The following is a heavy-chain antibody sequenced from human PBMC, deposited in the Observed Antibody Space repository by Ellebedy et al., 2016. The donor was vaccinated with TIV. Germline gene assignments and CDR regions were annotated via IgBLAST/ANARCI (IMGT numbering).Heavy chain of an antibody. CDR3: ARDISEHIVVVTHDAFDI. Sequence: AASVKVSCKASGGTFSSYGISWVRQAPGQGLEWMGWISAYNGNTNYAQKLQGRVTMTTDTSTSTAYMELRSLRSDDTAVYYCARDISEHIVVVTHDAFDIWGQGTMVTVSS. J-gene: IGHJ3*02. CDR1: GGTFSSYG. CDR2: ISAYNGNT. V-gene: IGHV1-18*01. D-gene: IGHD2-21*02.